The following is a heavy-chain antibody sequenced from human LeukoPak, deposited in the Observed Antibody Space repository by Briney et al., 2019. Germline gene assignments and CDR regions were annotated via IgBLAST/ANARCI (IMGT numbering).Heavy chain of an antibody. Sequence: ASVKVSCKASGYTFTGYYMHWVRQAPGQGLEWMGWINPNSGGTNYAQKFQGRVTMTRDTSISTAYMELSRLRSDDTAVYYCARDSRPETVTTIPEWFDPWGQGTLVTVSS. D-gene: IGHD4-11*01. J-gene: IGHJ5*02. CDR2: INPNSGGT. V-gene: IGHV1-2*02. CDR1: GYTFTGYY. CDR3: ARDSRPETVTTIPEWFDP.